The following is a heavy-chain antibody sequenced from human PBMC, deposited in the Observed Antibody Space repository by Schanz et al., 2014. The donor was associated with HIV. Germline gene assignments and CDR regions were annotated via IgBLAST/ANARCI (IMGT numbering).Heavy chain of an antibody. J-gene: IGHJ1*01. V-gene: IGHV3-33*01. CDR3: ARDNRGDYYLDS. Sequence: VNLLDSGGDVVQPGGSLRLSCAASGFSFSSYGMHWVRQAPGKGLEWVAILWFDGSIDYYVDSVKGRFTVFRDNSKNTLYLQMNSLSTEDTAVYYCARDNRGDYYLDSWGQGTLVTVSS. CDR1: GFSFSSYG. D-gene: IGHD4-17*01. CDR2: LWFDGSID.